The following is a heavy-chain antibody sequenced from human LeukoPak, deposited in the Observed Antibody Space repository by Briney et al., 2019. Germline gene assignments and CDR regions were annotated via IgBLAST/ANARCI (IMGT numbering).Heavy chain of an antibody. CDR2: IRYDGSNK. CDR3: AKDNYYDSSGYCSRRGYFDY. D-gene: IGHD3-22*01. CDR1: GFTFSSYG. J-gene: IGHJ4*02. Sequence: PGGSLRLSCAASGFTFSSYGMHWVRQAPGKGLEWVAFIRYDGSNKYYADSVKGRFTISRDNSKNTLYLQMNSLRAEDTAVYYCAKDNYYDSSGYCSRRGYFDYWGQGTLVTASS. V-gene: IGHV3-30*02.